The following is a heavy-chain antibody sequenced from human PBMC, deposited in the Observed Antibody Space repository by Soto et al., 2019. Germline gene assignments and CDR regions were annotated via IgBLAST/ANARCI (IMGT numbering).Heavy chain of an antibody. CDR1: GCSFTSYW. D-gene: IGHD3-3*01. V-gene: IGHV5-51*01. CDR3: VIRGVSRSTVI. J-gene: IGHJ3*02. Sequence: DSMTISCKGSGCSFTSYWIGWVRQMPGKGMECMGIIYPRDSDTRYNPSFQGQVTISVDESISTAYLQWSSLENSDTDIYYCVIRGVSRSTVIWGQGIIVTV. CDR2: IYPRDSDT.